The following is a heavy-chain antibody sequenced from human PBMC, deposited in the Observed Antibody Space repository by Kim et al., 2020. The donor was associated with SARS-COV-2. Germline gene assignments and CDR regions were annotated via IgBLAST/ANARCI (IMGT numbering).Heavy chain of an antibody. CDR2: ISYDGSNK. J-gene: IGHJ3*02. D-gene: IGHD2-2*01. CDR3: ARDQRGSVNWVVNAFDI. Sequence: GGSLRLSCAASGFTFSSYAMHWVRQAPGKGLEWVAVISYDGSNKYYADSVKGRFTISRDNSKNTLYLQMNSLRAEDTAVYYCARDQRGSVNWVVNAFDI. V-gene: IGHV3-30-3*01. CDR1: GFTFSSYA.